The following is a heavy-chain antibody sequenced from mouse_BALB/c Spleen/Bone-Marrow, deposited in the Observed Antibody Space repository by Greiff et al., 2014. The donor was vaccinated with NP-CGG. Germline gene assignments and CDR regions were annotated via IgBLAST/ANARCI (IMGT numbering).Heavy chain of an antibody. CDR1: GFNIKDTY. CDR2: IDPANGNT. V-gene: IGHV14-3*02. J-gene: IGHJ2*01. Sequence: VQLQQSGTELVKPGASVKLSCTASGFNIKDTYMHWVKQRPEQGLEWIGRIDPANGNTKYDPKFQGKATITADTSSNTAYLQLSSLTSEDTAVYYCARYYYGYYFDYWGQGTTLTVSS. CDR3: ARYYYGYYFDY. D-gene: IGHD1-2*01.